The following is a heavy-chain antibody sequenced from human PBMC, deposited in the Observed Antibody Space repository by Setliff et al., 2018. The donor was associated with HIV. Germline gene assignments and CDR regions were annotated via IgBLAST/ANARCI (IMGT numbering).Heavy chain of an antibody. J-gene: IGHJ2*01. V-gene: IGHV4-4*07. CDR2: ITNTGAT. Sequence: TSETLSLTCTVSGGSFSTYYWTWIRQPAGKALEWIGRITNTGATEYNPSLKSRVTVSVDTSQNQFSLKLTSVTAADTATYFCSRGPPFDRWGRGTLVTVSS. CDR1: GGSFSTYY. CDR3: SRGPPFDR.